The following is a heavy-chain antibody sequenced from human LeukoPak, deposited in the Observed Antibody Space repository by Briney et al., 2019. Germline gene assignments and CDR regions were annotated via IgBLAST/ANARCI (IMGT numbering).Heavy chain of an antibody. Sequence: GESLKISCKGSGYSFTSYWIGWVRQMPGKGLEWMGIIYPGDSDTRYSPSFQGQVTISADKSISTAYLQWSSLKASDTAMYYCARQTSTYYYGSGSATNWFDPWGQGTLVTVSS. D-gene: IGHD3-10*01. CDR3: ARQTSTYYYGSGSATNWFDP. CDR2: IYPGDSDT. V-gene: IGHV5-51*01. J-gene: IGHJ5*02. CDR1: GYSFTSYW.